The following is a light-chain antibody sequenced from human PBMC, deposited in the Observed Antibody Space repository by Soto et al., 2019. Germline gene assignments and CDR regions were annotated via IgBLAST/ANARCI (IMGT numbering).Light chain of an antibody. J-gene: IGKJ2*01. CDR2: GAS. V-gene: IGKV3-20*01. CDR3: QQYGSSPPYT. CDR1: QSVSSSY. Sequence: EIVLTQSPGTLSLSPGERATLSCRASQSVSSSYLAWYQQKPGQAPRLLIYGASSRATGIPDRFRGSGSATDFTLTISRLEPEDFAVYYCQQYGSSPPYTFGQGTKLEI.